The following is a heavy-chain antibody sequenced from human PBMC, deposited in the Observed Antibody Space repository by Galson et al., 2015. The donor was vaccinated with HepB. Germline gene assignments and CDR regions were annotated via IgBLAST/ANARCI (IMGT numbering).Heavy chain of an antibody. CDR1: GYTLTELS. D-gene: IGHD1-26*01. J-gene: IGHJ3*02. V-gene: IGHV1-24*01. CDR2: FDPEDGET. CDR3: ATDRIVLGAFDI. Sequence: SVKVSCKVSGYTLTELSMHWVRQAPGKGLEWMGGFDPEDGETIYAQKFQGRVTMTEDTSTDTAYMELSSLRSEDTAVYYCATDRIVLGAFDIWGQGTMVTVSS.